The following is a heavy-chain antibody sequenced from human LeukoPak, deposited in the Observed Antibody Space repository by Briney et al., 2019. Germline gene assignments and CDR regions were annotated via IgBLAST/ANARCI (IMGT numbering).Heavy chain of an antibody. CDR3: TRDQTPYY. J-gene: IGHJ4*02. V-gene: IGHV3-49*04. CDR2: IASETYGGTA. Sequence: PGRSLRLSCTASGFTFADYAMTWVRQAPGKGLEWVGFIASETYGGTAEYAASVKGRFTISRDDSKSIAYLQMNSLKTEDTAVYYCTRDQTPYYWGQGTLVTVSS. CDR1: GFTFADYA.